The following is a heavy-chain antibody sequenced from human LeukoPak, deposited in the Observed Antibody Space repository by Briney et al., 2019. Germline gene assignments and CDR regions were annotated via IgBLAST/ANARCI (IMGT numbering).Heavy chain of an antibody. V-gene: IGHV1-69*04. CDR3: ARERAYYYDSSGYPRYYFDY. CDR2: VMPILGIA. D-gene: IGHD3-22*01. Sequence: SSVKVSYKASGGSFRRYAIRWLRQAPGPGREWMGRVMPILGIANYPQKLQGRVTNTASKSTSTAYMELSSMRSEDTAVYYWARERAYYYDSSGYPRYYFDYWGQGNLVTVSS. CDR1: GGSFRRYA. J-gene: IGHJ4*02.